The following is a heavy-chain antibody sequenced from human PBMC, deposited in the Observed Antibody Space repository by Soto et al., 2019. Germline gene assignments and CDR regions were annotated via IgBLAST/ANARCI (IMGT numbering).Heavy chain of an antibody. V-gene: IGHV4-30-4*01. D-gene: IGHD2-8*01. Sequence: SETLSLTCTVSGGSISSGDYYWSWIRQPPGKGLEWIGYIYYSGSTYYNPSLKSRVTISVDTSKNQFSLKLSSVTAADTAVYYCARDLPSDCTNGVCLVSWGQGTPVTVSS. CDR3: ARDLPSDCTNGVCLVS. J-gene: IGHJ4*02. CDR2: IYYSGST. CDR1: GGSISSGDYY.